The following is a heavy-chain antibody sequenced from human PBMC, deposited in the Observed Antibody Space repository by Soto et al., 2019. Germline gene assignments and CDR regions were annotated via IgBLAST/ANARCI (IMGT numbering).Heavy chain of an antibody. CDR2: INHSGNT. CDR3: ARDQLEGNWFDP. Sequence: SETLSLTCAVYGGSFSGYYWSWIRQPPGKGLEWIGEINHSGNTNYNPSLKSRVTISVDKSKNQFSLKLTSVTAADTAVYYCARDQLEGNWFDPWGQGTLVTVS. V-gene: IGHV4-34*01. J-gene: IGHJ5*02. CDR1: GGSFSGYY. D-gene: IGHD1-1*01.